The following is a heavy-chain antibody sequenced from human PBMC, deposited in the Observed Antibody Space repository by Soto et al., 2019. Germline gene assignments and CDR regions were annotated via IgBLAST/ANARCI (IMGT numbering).Heavy chain of an antibody. CDR1: GFTFSSYG. Sequence: AGGSLRLSCAASGFTFSSYGMHWVRQAPGKGLEWVAVISYDGSNKYYADSVKGRFTISRDNSKNTLYLQMNSLRAEDTAVYYCAQSRRQWLALDYWGQGTLVTVSS. CDR2: ISYDGSNK. V-gene: IGHV3-30*18. J-gene: IGHJ4*02. CDR3: AQSRRQWLALDY. D-gene: IGHD6-19*01.